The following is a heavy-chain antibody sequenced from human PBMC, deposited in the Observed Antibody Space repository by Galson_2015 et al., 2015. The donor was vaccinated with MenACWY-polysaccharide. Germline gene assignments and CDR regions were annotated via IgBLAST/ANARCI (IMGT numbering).Heavy chain of an antibody. CDR1: GFTFSSYW. V-gene: IGHV3-74*01. Sequence: SLRLSCAASGFTFSSYWMHWVRQVPGQGLVWVSRINSDGSSTSYADSVKGRFTISRDNAKNTLYLQMNSLRAEDTAVYYCARQPTYYDTFDHWGQGTVVTVSS. D-gene: IGHD3-22*01. CDR3: ARQPTYYDTFDH. CDR2: INSDGSST. J-gene: IGHJ4*02.